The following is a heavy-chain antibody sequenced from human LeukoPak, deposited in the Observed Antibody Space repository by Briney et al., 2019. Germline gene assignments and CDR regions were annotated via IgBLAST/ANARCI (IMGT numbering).Heavy chain of an antibody. Sequence: SETLSLTCTVSGGSISSYYWSWIRQPPGKGLEWIGEINHSGSTNYNPSLKSRVTISVDTSKNQFSLKLSSVTAADTAVYYCARGKGYSSGLDYWGQGTLVTVSS. D-gene: IGHD6-19*01. V-gene: IGHV4-34*01. CDR3: ARGKGYSSGLDY. CDR2: INHSGST. J-gene: IGHJ4*02. CDR1: GGSISSYY.